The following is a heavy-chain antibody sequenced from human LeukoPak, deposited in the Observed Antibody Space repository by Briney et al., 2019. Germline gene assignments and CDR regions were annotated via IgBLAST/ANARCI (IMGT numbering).Heavy chain of an antibody. CDR2: IKQDGSEK. V-gene: IGHV3-7*01. CDR3: AKASGSSLGWNFDL. CDR1: GFTFSSYW. J-gene: IGHJ2*01. Sequence: PGGSLRLSCAASGFTFSSYWMSWVRQAPGKGLEWVANIKQDGSEKYYVDSVKGRFTISRDNAKNSLYLQMNSLRAEDTAVYYCAKASGSSLGWNFDLWGRGTLVTVSS. D-gene: IGHD1-26*01.